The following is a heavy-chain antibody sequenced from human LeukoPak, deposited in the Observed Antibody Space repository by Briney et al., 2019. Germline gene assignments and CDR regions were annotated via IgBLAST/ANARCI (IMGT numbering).Heavy chain of an antibody. Sequence: ASVKVSCKASGYTFTGYYMHWARQAPGQGLEWMGWINPNSGGTNYAQKFQGRVTMTRDTSISTAYMELSRLRSDDTAVYYCARDGSGSYYVRFQLDDYWGQGTLVTVSS. D-gene: IGHD1-26*01. CDR3: ARDGSGSYYVRFQLDDY. CDR2: INPNSGGT. V-gene: IGHV1-2*02. CDR1: GYTFTGYY. J-gene: IGHJ4*02.